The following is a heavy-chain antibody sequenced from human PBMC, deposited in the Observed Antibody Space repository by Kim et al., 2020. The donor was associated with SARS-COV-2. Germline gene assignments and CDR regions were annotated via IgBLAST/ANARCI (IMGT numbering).Heavy chain of an antibody. Sequence: GESLKISCKGSGYNFNNFWISWVRQMPGKGLEWMGRIDPSDSDTSYSPSFQGHVTISVDKSIRTAYLQWSSLKASDTAMYYCARPYSSSWNGYLQHWCQGTRVSVSS. CDR2: IDPSDSDT. J-gene: IGHJ1*01. V-gene: IGHV5-10-1*01. CDR1: GYNFNNFW. CDR3: ARPYSSSWNGYLQH. D-gene: IGHD6-13*01.